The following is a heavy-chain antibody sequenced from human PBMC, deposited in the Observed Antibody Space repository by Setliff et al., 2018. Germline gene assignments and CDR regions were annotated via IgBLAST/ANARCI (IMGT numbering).Heavy chain of an antibody. Sequence: PGGSLRLSCVASGLTFSSYAMTWVRQAPGKGLEWLSAIRGSGGSTLYADSVKGRFTISRDNSQNTLYPQMNSLRVEDTAVYYCAKDPNGDYVGAFDSWGHGTLVTVSS. CDR1: GLTFSSYA. V-gene: IGHV3-23*01. CDR3: AKDPNGDYVGAFDS. J-gene: IGHJ5*01. CDR2: IRGSGGST. D-gene: IGHD4-17*01.